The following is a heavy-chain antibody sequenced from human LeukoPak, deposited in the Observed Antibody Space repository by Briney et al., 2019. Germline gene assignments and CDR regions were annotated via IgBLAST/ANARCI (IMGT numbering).Heavy chain of an antibody. V-gene: IGHV3-23*01. D-gene: IGHD3-3*01. CDR2: INGSGSST. CDR3: ARDFWDDFEYFDL. CDR1: GFTFSSHA. J-gene: IGHJ2*01. Sequence: GGSLRLSCAASGFTFSSHAMSWVRQAPGKGLEWVSAINGSGSSTYYADSVKGRVSISRDNSKNTLCLQMNSLRVEDTALYYCARDFWDDFEYFDLWGRGTLVTVSS.